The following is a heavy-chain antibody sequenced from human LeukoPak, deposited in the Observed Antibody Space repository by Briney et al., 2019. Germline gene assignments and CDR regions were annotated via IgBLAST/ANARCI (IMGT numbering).Heavy chain of an antibody. CDR2: IIPIFGTA. CDR1: GYTFTSYA. J-gene: IGHJ5*02. Sequence: ASVKVSCKASGYTFTSYAMNWVRQAPGQGLEWMGGIIPIFGTANYAQKFPGRVTITADKSTSTAYMELSSLRSEDRAVYYCARDRREMATNFIWFVPWGKGTLVTVSS. D-gene: IGHD5-24*01. CDR3: ARDRREMATNFIWFVP. V-gene: IGHV1-69*06.